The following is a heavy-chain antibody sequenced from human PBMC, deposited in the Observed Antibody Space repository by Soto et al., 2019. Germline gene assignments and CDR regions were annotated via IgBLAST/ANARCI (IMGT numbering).Heavy chain of an antibody. Sequence: SGGEVKRPGASVKVSCKTSGYTFSNYGITWVRQAPGQPLEWLGWISLYSDGTNYAQKFQGRLTLTTDTSTSTAYMELKSLRYDDTAVYYCARVRRGVVNWFDPWGQGTPVTVSS. CDR1: GYTFSNYG. J-gene: IGHJ5*02. CDR3: ARVRRGVVNWFDP. V-gene: IGHV1-18*01. CDR2: ISLYSDGT. D-gene: IGHD3-10*01.